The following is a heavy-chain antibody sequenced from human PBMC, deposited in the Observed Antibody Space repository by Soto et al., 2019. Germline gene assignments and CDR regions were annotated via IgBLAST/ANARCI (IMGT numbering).Heavy chain of an antibody. CDR3: ARVNSATGSMHFDH. D-gene: IGHD3-9*01. J-gene: IGHJ4*02. CDR1: TFTFTSDS. V-gene: IGHV3-21*01. CDR2: ISATSTYI. Sequence: GGSLSLSCAGSTFTFTSDSLNWFRQAPGKGLEWVSSISATSTYIFYADSVKGRFTISRDNAKNSVSLQMNSLRAEDTALYYCARVNSATGSMHFDHWGQGTLVTVSS.